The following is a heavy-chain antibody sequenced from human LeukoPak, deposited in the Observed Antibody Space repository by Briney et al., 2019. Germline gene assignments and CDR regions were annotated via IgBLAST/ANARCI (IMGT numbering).Heavy chain of an antibody. J-gene: IGHJ6*02. D-gene: IGHD3-10*01. CDR2: IYYSGST. CDR1: GGSISSGGYY. Sequence: SQTLSLTCTVSGGSISSGGYYWSWIRQHPGKGLEWIGYIYYSGSTYYNPSLKSRVTISVDTSKNQFSLKLSSVTAADTAVYYCARGCYYGSGSYRYYYYYYGMDVWGQGTTVTVSS. CDR3: ARGCYYGSGSYRYYYYYYGMDV. V-gene: IGHV4-31*03.